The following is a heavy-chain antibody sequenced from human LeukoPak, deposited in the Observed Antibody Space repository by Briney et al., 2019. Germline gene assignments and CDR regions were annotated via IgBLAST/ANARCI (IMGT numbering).Heavy chain of an antibody. D-gene: IGHD6-19*01. V-gene: IGHV3-30*18. CDR3: AKDRDWSGWYLDY. J-gene: IGHJ4*02. Sequence: QPGRSLRLSCAASGFTFSSYGMHWVRQAPGKGLEWVAVISYDGSNKYYADSVKGRFTISRDNSKNTLYLQMNSLRAEDTAVYYCAKDRDWSGWYLDYWGQGTLVTVSS. CDR2: ISYDGSNK. CDR1: GFTFSSYG.